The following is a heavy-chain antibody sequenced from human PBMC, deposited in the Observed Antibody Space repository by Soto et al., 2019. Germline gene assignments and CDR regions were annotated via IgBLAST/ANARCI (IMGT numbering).Heavy chain of an antibody. D-gene: IGHD4-17*01. CDR3: ARVGKVTTDWYFDL. CDR1: GGSFSGYY. J-gene: IGHJ2*01. V-gene: IGHV4-34*01. CDR2: INHSGST. Sequence: SETLSLTCAVYGGSFSGYYWSWIRQPPGKGLEWIGEINHSGSTNYNPSLKSRVTISVDTSKNQFSLKLSSVTAADTAVYYCARVGKVTTDWYFDLWGRGTLVTVSS.